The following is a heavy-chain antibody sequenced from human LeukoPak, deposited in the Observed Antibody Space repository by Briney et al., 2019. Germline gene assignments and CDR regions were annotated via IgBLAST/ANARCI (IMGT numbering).Heavy chain of an antibody. Sequence: SETLSLTCAVYGGSFSGYYWSWIRQPPGKGLEWIGEINHSGSTNYNPSLKSRVTISVDTSKNQFSLKLSSVTAADTAVYYCARDLVEMATIDYYYYGMDVWGQGTTVTVSS. CDR2: INHSGST. CDR3: ARDLVEMATIDYYYYGMDV. V-gene: IGHV4-34*01. J-gene: IGHJ6*02. CDR1: GGSFSGYY. D-gene: IGHD5-24*01.